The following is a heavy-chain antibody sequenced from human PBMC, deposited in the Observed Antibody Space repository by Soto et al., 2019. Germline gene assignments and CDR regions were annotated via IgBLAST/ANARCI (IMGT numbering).Heavy chain of an antibody. CDR3: ARDLGWLKPEFYYYYGMDV. D-gene: IGHD3-10*01. Sequence: GGSLRLSCAASGFTFSSYGMHWVRQAPGKGLEWVAVIWYDGSNKYYADSVKGRFTISRDNSKNTLYLQMNSLRAEDTAVYYCARDLGWLKPEFYYYYGMDVWGQGTTVTVSS. J-gene: IGHJ6*02. CDR2: IWYDGSNK. CDR1: GFTFSSYG. V-gene: IGHV3-33*01.